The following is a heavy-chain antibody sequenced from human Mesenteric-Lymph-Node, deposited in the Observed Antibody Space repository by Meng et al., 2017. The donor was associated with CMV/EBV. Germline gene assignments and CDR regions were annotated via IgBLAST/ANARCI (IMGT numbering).Heavy chain of an antibody. CDR1: GFTVTSNY. Sequence: GESLKISCAASGFTVTSNYINWVRQAPGKGLEWVSVIYSGGSTYYADSVKGRFTISRDSFKNTVYLQMNSLRVEDTAVYYCARDLRMDVWGQGTTVTVSS. V-gene: IGHV3-66*02. J-gene: IGHJ6*02. CDR2: IYSGGST. CDR3: ARDLRMDV.